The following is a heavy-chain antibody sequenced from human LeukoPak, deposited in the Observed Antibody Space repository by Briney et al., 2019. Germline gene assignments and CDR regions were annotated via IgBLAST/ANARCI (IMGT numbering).Heavy chain of an antibody. Sequence: SETLSLTCTVSGGSVNNYYWSWIRQPPGRGLEWIGYIYYSGTTKYNPSLKSRVSMSLDTSKNQFSLKLSSMTATDTAVYYCARDGVAGRGYHFDYWGQGNLVTVSS. J-gene: IGHJ4*02. V-gene: IGHV4-59*02. CDR3: ARDGVAGRGYHFDY. D-gene: IGHD6-19*01. CDR1: GGSVNNYY. CDR2: IYYSGTT.